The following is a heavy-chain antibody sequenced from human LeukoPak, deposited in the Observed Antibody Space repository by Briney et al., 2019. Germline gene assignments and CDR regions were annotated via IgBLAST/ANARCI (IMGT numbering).Heavy chain of an antibody. V-gene: IGHV3-48*03. CDR2: ISSSGSTI. Sequence: GGSLRLSCAASGFTFSSYEMNWVRQAPGTGLEWVSYISSSGSTIYYADSVKGRFTISRDNAKNSLYLQMNSLRAEDTAVYYCARFISGPYYFDYWGRGTLVTVSS. J-gene: IGHJ4*02. CDR1: GFTFSSYE. CDR3: ARFISGPYYFDY. D-gene: IGHD3-10*01.